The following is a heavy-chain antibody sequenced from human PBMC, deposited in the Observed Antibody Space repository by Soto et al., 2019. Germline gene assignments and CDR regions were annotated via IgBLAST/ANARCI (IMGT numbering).Heavy chain of an antibody. CDR2: IYYSGST. CDR3: ARALIVVVPAAMYYYGMDV. CDR1: GGSVSSGSYY. D-gene: IGHD2-2*01. Sequence: QVQLQESGPGLVKPSETLSLTCTVSGGSVSSGSYYWSWIRQPPGKGLEWIGYIYYSGSTNYNPSLKSRVTISVATSKNQFSLKLSSVTAADTAVYYCARALIVVVPAAMYYYGMDVWGQGTTVTVSS. V-gene: IGHV4-61*01. J-gene: IGHJ6*02.